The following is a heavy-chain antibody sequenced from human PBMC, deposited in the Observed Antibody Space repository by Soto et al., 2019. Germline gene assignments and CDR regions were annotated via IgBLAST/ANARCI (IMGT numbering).Heavy chain of an antibody. CDR1: GYTFISYY. D-gene: IGHD6-6*01. CDR3: ARPGLYSSSSRGMDV. CDR2: INPSADST. V-gene: IGHV1-46*01. Sequence: QVQLVQSGAEVKKPGASVKVSCNASGYTFISYYVHWVRQAPGQGLEWMGIINPSADSTSYAQKFQGRVTMTRDTSTSTVYMELRSLRSEDTAVYHCARPGLYSSSSRGMDVWGQGTTVTVSS. J-gene: IGHJ6*02.